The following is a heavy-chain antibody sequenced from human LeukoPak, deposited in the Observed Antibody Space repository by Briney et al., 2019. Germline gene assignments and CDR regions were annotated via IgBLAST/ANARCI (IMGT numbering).Heavy chain of an antibody. V-gene: IGHV4-59*01. CDR1: GGSPSSYY. D-gene: IGHD3-22*01. CDR2: IYNIGST. CDR3: ARDAYYYDSSGYIGAFDI. J-gene: IGHJ3*02. Sequence: SETLSLTCTVSGGSPSSYYWSWDRQPPGGGLEWIGYIYNIGSTNYNPSLTRRVTISVDTSKNQFSLKLSSVTAADTAVYYCARDAYYYDSSGYIGAFDIWGQGTMVTVSS.